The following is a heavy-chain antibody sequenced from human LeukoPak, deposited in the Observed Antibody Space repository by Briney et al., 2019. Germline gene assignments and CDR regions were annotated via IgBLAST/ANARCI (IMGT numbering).Heavy chain of an antibody. CDR3: ASLDTAAIRTGDY. CDR2: IKKSGSET. CDR1: GFPFSPDW. Sequence: GGSLTLSCAASGFPFSPDWMSWVRQAPGKGLEWVAMIKKSGSETHYVDSVKGRFTISRDSARNSLYLQMSSLKADDTAVYYCASLDTAAIRTGDYWGQGTLVTVSS. V-gene: IGHV3-7*01. J-gene: IGHJ4*02. D-gene: IGHD5-18*01.